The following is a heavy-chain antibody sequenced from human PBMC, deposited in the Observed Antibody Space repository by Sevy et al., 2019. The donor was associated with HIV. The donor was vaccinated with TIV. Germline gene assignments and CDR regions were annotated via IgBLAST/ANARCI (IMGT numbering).Heavy chain of an antibody. Sequence: SETLSLTCTVSGGSVSSGSYYWSWIRQPPGKGLEWIGYIYYSWSTNYNPSLKSRVTISVDTSKNQFSLKLSSVTAADTAVYYCARGGERTYYDFWSGYLDWFDPWGQGTLVTVSS. V-gene: IGHV4-61*01. CDR1: GGSVSSGSYY. J-gene: IGHJ5*02. CDR3: ARGGERTYYDFWSGYLDWFDP. CDR2: IYYSWST. D-gene: IGHD3-3*01.